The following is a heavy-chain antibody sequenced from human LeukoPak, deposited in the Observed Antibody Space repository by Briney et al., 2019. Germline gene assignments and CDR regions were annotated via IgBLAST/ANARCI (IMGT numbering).Heavy chain of an antibody. V-gene: IGHV3-20*04. D-gene: IGHD3-22*01. CDR2: INWNGGST. Sequence: PGGSLRLSCAASGFTFDDYGMSWVRQAPGKGLEWVSGINWNGGSTGYADSVKGRFTISRDNAKNSLYLQMNSLRAEDTALYYCARGLQYYYDSSGYLYFDYWGQGTLVTVSS. J-gene: IGHJ4*02. CDR3: ARGLQYYYDSSGYLYFDY. CDR1: GFTFDDYG.